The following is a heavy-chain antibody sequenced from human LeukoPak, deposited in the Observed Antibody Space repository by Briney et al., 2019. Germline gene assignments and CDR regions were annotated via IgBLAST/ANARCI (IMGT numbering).Heavy chain of an antibody. V-gene: IGHV3-30*02. CDR1: GFTFSYFG. J-gene: IGHJ4*02. D-gene: IGHD6-19*01. Sequence: GGSLRLSCAASGFTFSYFGIHWVRQAPGMGLEWVAFVRYDGSNKYYADSVKGRFTISRDNSKNTLYLQMNSLRAEDTAVYYCAKDRQGGIAVVGTSLDYWGQGTLVTVSS. CDR2: VRYDGSNK. CDR3: AKDRQGGIAVVGTSLDY.